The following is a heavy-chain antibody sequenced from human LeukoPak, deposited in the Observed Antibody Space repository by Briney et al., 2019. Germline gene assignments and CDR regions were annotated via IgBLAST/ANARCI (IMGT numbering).Heavy chain of an antibody. J-gene: IGHJ3*02. V-gene: IGHV4-39*01. CDR2: FYYSGST. Sequence: SETLSLTCTVSGVSISSSSYYWGWIRQPPGKGLEWIGSFYYSGSTYYNPSLKSRVTISVDTSKNQFSLKLSSVTAADTAVYYCARHGRGSRSPNAFDIWGQGTMVTVSS. CDR3: ARHGRGSRSPNAFDI. CDR1: GVSISSSSYY. D-gene: IGHD3-10*01.